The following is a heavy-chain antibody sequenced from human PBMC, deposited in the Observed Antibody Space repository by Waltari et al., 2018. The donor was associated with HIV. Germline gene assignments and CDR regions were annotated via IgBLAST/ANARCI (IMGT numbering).Heavy chain of an antibody. V-gene: IGHV3-21*01. CDR2: ISGSPSDI. J-gene: IGHJ3*02. Sequence: EVQLVESGGGLVKPGGSLRLSCATSGFTFSSYSMNWVRQAPGKGLGWVSSISGSPSDIYYADSVKGRFTISRDNAKNSLYLQMNSLRAEDTAVYYCARDPGGNYDSFAFDIWGQGTMVTVSS. CDR1: GFTFSSYS. D-gene: IGHD3-22*01. CDR3: ARDPGGNYDSFAFDI.